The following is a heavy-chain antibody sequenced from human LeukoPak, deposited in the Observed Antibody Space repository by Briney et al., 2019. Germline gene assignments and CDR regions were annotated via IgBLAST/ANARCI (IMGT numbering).Heavy chain of an antibody. J-gene: IGHJ5*02. V-gene: IGHV1-24*01. CDR2: FDPEDGET. Sequence: GASVKVSCKVSGYTLTELSMHWVRQAPGKGLEWMGGFDPEDGETIYAQKFLGRVTMTEDTSTDTAYMELSGLRSEDTAVYYCAKPTHVRGGPWFDPWGQGTLVTVSS. CDR1: GYTLTELS. CDR3: AKPTHVRGGPWFDP. D-gene: IGHD1-14*01.